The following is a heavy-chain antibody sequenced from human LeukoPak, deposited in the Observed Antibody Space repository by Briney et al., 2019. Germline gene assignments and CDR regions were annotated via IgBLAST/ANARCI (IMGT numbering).Heavy chain of an antibody. V-gene: IGHV3-66*02. CDR2: IYSGGST. D-gene: IGHD2-15*01. Sequence: GGSLRLSCAASGFTVSSNYMTWVRQAPGKGLEWVSIIYSGGSTFYADFVEGRFTISRDNSKNTLYLQMNSLRAEDTAVYYCARGYCSGHSCYEFDYWGQGTLVTVSS. J-gene: IGHJ4*02. CDR3: ARGYCSGHSCYEFDY. CDR1: GFTVSSNY.